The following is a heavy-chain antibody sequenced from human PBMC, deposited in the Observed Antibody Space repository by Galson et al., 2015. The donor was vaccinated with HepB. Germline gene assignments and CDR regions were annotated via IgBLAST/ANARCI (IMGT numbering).Heavy chain of an antibody. J-gene: IGHJ4*02. Sequence: LRLSCAASGFMFSGHWMNWVRQAPRKGLEWVANIKEDGSIKYYVDSVTGRFTISRDNARNLLYLQMNGLRAEDTAVYFCARNRGYETFDYWGQGALVTVSS. D-gene: IGHD5-12*01. CDR2: IKEDGSIK. CDR3: ARNRGYETFDY. CDR1: GFMFSGHW. V-gene: IGHV3-7*03.